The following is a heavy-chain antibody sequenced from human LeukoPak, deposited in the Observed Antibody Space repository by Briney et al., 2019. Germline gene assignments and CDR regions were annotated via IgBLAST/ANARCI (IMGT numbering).Heavy chain of an antibody. CDR1: GGSFSGYY. CDR3: ASQGRLFDY. Sequence: SETLSLTCAVYGGSFSGYYWSWIRQPPGKGLEWIGEINHSGSTNYNPSLKSRVTISVDTSKNQFSLKLSSVTAADTAVYYCASQGRLFDYWGQGTLVTVSS. V-gene: IGHV4-34*01. J-gene: IGHJ4*02. CDR2: INHSGST. D-gene: IGHD2-15*01.